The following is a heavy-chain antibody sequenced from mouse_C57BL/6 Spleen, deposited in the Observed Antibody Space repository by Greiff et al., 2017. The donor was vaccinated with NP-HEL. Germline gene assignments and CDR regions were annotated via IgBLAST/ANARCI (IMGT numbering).Heavy chain of an antibody. CDR2: IWTGGGT. Sequence: QVQLKQSGPGLVAPSQSLSITCTVSGFSLTSYAISWVRQPPGKGLEWLGVIWTGGGTNYNSALKSRLSISKDNSKSQVFLKMNSLQTDDTARYYCAREGTFTTVVATRYFDVWGTGTTVTVSS. V-gene: IGHV2-9-1*01. D-gene: IGHD1-1*01. CDR1: GFSLTSYA. J-gene: IGHJ1*03. CDR3: AREGTFTTVVATRYFDV.